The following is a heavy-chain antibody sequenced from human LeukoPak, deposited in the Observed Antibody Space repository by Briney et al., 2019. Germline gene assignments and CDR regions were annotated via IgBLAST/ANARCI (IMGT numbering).Heavy chain of an antibody. J-gene: IGHJ4*02. CDR2: INQDGSEK. CDR1: GFTFSSYW. D-gene: IGHD5-18*01. Sequence: GGSLRLSCAASGFTFSSYWMSWVRQAPGKGLEWVANINQDGSEKYYVDSVKGRSTISRDNAKNSLYLQMNSLRAEDTAAYYCARDTAGGDHWGQGTLVTVSS. CDR3: ARDTAGGDH. V-gene: IGHV3-7*03.